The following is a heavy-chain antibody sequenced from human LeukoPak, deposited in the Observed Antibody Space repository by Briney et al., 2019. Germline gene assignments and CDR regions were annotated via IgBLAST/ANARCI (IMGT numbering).Heavy chain of an antibody. CDR1: GFTFSNAY. V-gene: IGHV4-4*02. J-gene: IGHJ4*02. Sequence: GSLRLSCAASGFTFSNAYMNWVRQPPGKGLEWIGEIYHSGSTNYNPSLRSRVTVSVDKSKNHFSLKLSSVTAADTAVYYCARRSSGWYSDYWGQGTLVTVSS. CDR2: IYHSGST. D-gene: IGHD6-19*01. CDR3: ARRSSGWYSDY.